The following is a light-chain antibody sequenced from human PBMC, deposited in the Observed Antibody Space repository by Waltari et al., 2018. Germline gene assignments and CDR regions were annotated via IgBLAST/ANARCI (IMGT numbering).Light chain of an antibody. CDR2: DAS. V-gene: IGKV3-20*01. J-gene: IGKJ1*01. CDR3: QKYVSLPAT. CDR1: QRVSRS. Sequence: EIVLTQSPGTLSLSPGEGATLSCRAIQRVSRSLAWYQQKPGQAPRLLIYDASTRATGIPDRFSGSGSGTDFSLTISRLEPEDFAVYYCQKYVSLPATFGQGTTVEIK.